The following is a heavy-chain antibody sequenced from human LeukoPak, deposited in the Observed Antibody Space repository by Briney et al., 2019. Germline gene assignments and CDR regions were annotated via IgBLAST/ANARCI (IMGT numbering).Heavy chain of an antibody. V-gene: IGHV3-74*01. CDR2: ISNDGSST. J-gene: IGHJ4*02. Sequence: PGGSLRLSCAASGFSFSNHWMHWVRQAPGKGLVWVSRISNDGSSTSYADSVKGRSTISRDNAKNTLYLQMNSLRAEDTAVYYCAKDRVVSYSSSPDYWGQGALVTVSS. D-gene: IGHD6-13*01. CDR3: AKDRVVSYSSSPDY. CDR1: GFSFSNHW.